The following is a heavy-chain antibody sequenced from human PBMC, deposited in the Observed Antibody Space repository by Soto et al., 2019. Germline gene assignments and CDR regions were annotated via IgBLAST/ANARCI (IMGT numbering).Heavy chain of an antibody. CDR3: ARGRAGPVAFHI. Sequence: PSETLSLTCTVSGGSISSYYWSWILQPPGKGLEWIGYIYYSGSTNYNPSLKSRVTISVDTSKNQFSLKLSSVTAADTAVYYCARGRAGPVAFHIWGQGAMVTVSS. V-gene: IGHV4-59*01. CDR2: IYYSGST. J-gene: IGHJ3*02. CDR1: GGSISSYY.